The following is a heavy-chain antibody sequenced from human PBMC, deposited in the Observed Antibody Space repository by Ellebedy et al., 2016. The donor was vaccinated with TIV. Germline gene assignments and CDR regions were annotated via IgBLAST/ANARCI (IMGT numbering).Heavy chain of an antibody. CDR2: LSGSSGNT. CDR3: AKDGVVYGEPSEYFQH. CDR1: GFSFSRSP. J-gene: IGHJ1*01. V-gene: IGHV3-23*01. D-gene: IGHD4-17*01. Sequence: GGSLRLSXAASGFSFSRSPMSWVRQAPGKGLEWVSTLSGSSGNTFYADSVQGRFTISRDKSKKTLYLQMNSLSVEDTAVYYCAKDGVVYGEPSEYFQHWGQGTLVTVSS.